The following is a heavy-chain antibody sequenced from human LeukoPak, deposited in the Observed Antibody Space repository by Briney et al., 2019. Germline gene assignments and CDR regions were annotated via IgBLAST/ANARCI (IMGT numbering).Heavy chain of an antibody. CDR1: GGSLNGYY. J-gene: IGHJ5*02. CDR2: INHSGST. CDR3: VYSSSWYTARVEH. Sequence: PSGTLSLTCAVYGGSLNGYYWSWIRQYPGKGLEWIGEINHSGSTNYNPSLKSRVTISVDTSKNQFSLKLSSVTAADTAVYYCVYSSSWYTARVEHWGQGTLVTVPS. D-gene: IGHD6-13*01. V-gene: IGHV4-34*01.